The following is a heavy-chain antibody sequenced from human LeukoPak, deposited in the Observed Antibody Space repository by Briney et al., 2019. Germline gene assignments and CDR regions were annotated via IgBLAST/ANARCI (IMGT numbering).Heavy chain of an antibody. CDR3: AGPRYCSSTSCYAIKY. V-gene: IGHV4-34*01. CDR2: INHSGST. Sequence: PSETLSLTCAVYGGSFSGYYWSWIRQPPGKGLEWIGEINHSGSTNYNPSLKSRVTISVDTSKNQFFLKLSSVTAADTAVYYCAGPRYCSSTSCYAIKYWGQGTLVTVSS. J-gene: IGHJ4*02. D-gene: IGHD2-2*01. CDR1: GGSFSGYY.